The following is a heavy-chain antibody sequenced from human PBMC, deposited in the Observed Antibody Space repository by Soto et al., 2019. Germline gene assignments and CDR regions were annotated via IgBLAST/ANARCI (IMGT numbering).Heavy chain of an antibody. J-gene: IGHJ6*02. V-gene: IGHV1-2*04. CDR2: INPNSGGT. Sequence: ASVKVSCKASGYTFIGYYMHWVRQAPGQGLEWMGWINPNSGGTNYAQKFQGWVTMTRDTSISTAYMELSRLRSDDTAVYYCARGASLVRGGAYYYYGMDVWGQGTTVTVSS. CDR3: ARGASLVRGGAYYYYGMDV. D-gene: IGHD2-15*01. CDR1: GYTFIGYY.